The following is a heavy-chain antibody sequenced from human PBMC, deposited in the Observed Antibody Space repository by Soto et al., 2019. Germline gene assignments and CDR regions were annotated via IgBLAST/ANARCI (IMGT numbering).Heavy chain of an antibody. V-gene: IGHV1-69*12. CDR3: AIGAATKILVLKYDALEI. Sequence: QVQLVQSGAEVKKPGSSVRVSCKASGATLNSFINYGITWVRQATGQGLEYMGGIIPVFGAANNAQKFQGRVTISASEATRTVNMELSSLRPNDTAVYYCAIGAATKILVLKYDALEIWGQGTMVTVSS. D-gene: IGHD5-12*01. CDR2: IIPVFGAA. J-gene: IGHJ3*02. CDR1: GATLNSFINYG.